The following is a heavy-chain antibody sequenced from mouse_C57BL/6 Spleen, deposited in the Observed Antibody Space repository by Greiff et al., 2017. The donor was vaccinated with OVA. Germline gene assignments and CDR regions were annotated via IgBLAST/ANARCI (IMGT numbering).Heavy chain of an antibody. Sequence: ESGPGLVKPSQSLSLTCSVTGYSITSGYYWNWIRQFPGNKLEWMGYISYDGSNNYNPSLKNRISITRDTSKNQFFLKLNSVTTEDTASYYCARDLPIRYEGAMDYWGQGTSVTVSS. CDR1: GYSITSGYY. V-gene: IGHV3-6*01. CDR2: ISYDGSN. J-gene: IGHJ4*01. D-gene: IGHD1-1*01. CDR3: ARDLPIRYEGAMDY.